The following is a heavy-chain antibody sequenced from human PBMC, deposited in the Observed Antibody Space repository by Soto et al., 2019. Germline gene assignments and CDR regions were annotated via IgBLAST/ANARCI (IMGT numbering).Heavy chain of an antibody. CDR2: ISAYNGNT. CDR1: GYTFTSYG. V-gene: IGHV1-18*01. CDR3: ARAHTAKLVEYYYYGMDV. J-gene: IGHJ6*02. Sequence: ASVKVSCKASGYTFTSYGISWVRQAPGQGLEWMGWISAYNGNTNYAQKLQGRVTMTTDTSTSTAYMELRSLRSDDTAVYYCARAHTAKLVEYYYYGMDVWGQGTTVTVSS. D-gene: IGHD1-1*01.